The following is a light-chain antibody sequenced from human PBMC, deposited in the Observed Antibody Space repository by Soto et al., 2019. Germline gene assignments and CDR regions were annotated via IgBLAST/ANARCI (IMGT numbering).Light chain of an antibody. CDR2: GAS. J-gene: IGKJ5*01. CDR3: QQYNNWTLT. Sequence: EIVMTRSPATLSVSPGKISTLSCRASQSVSSNLAWYQQKPGKAPRLLIYGASSRATGIPVRLSGSGYGTELTITISSLQYEDFEVYYCQQYNNWTLTFGHGTRLEIK. V-gene: IGKV3-15*01. CDR1: QSVSSN.